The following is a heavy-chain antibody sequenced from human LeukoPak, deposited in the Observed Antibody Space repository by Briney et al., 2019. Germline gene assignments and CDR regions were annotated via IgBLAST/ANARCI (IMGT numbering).Heavy chain of an antibody. V-gene: IGHV4-4*07. J-gene: IGHJ4*02. CDR3: SRGSGTRSDNYFDY. Sequence: SETLSLTCTVSGGSISSYYWSWIRQPAGKGLEWIGRIYTSGSTNYNPSLKSRVTMSVDTSKNQFSLKLSSVTAADTAVYYCSRGSGTRSDNYFDYWGQGTLVTVSS. D-gene: IGHD1-1*01. CDR1: GGSISSYY. CDR2: IYTSGST.